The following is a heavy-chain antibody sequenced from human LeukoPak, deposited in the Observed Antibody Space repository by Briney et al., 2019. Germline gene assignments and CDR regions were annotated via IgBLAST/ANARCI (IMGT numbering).Heavy chain of an antibody. J-gene: IGHJ6*02. CDR3: TTFSIAAAAQPYYYYYGMNV. CDR1: GFTFSNAW. V-gene: IGHV3-15*01. D-gene: IGHD6-13*01. Sequence: GGSLRLSCAASGFTFSNAWMSWVRQAPGKGLEWVGRNKSETDGGTTDYAAPVKGRFTISRDDSKNTLYLQMNSLKTEDTAVYYCTTFSIAAAAQPYYYYYGMNVWGQGTTVTVSS. CDR2: NKSETDGGTT.